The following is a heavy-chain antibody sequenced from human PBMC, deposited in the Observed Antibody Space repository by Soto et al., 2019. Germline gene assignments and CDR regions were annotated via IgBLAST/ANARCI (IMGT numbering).Heavy chain of an antibody. V-gene: IGHV3-53*04. CDR1: GFTVSSNY. J-gene: IGHJ3*02. Sequence: GGSLRLSCAASGFTVSSNYMSWVRQAPGKGLEWVSVIYSGGSTYYADSVKGRFTISRHNSKNTLYLQMNSLRAEDTAVYYCSHAYPPSYSNAFDIWGQGTMVTVSS. CDR3: SHAYPPSYSNAFDI. CDR2: IYSGGST. D-gene: IGHD1-26*01.